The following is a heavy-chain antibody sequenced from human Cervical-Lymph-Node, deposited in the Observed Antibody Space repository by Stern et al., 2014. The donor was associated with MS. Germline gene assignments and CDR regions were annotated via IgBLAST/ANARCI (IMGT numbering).Heavy chain of an antibody. CDR1: GGTFSDYG. V-gene: IGHV1-69*01. CDR3: ARDSDLGNGGYGMDV. J-gene: IGHJ6*02. Sequence: VQLVQSGAEVKKPGSSVKVSCKASGGTFSDYGISWVRQAPRQGLEWMGGIIPVFGTANYAQKFQSRVTLIADESTSTAYMELSSLRSEDTAVYYCARDSDLGNGGYGMDVWGQGTTITVSS. D-gene: IGHD5-12*01. CDR2: IIPVFGTA.